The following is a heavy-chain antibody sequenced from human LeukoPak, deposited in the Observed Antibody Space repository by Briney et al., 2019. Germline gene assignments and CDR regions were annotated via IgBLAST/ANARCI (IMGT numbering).Heavy chain of an antibody. CDR3: AKWPEGAMDYFDY. V-gene: IGHV3-23*01. J-gene: IGHJ4*02. CDR1: GFSVSSYA. Sequence: GGSLRLSCAASGFSVSSYAIAWARQARVKGLEWVSAISGDGTRTYYADSVKGRFTISRDNSKNTLYLEMSSLRVEDTAIYYCAKWPEGAMDYFDYWGQGTLVTVSS. CDR2: ISGDGTRT. D-gene: IGHD3-16*01.